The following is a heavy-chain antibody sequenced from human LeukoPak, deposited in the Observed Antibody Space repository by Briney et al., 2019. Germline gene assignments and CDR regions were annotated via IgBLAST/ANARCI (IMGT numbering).Heavy chain of an antibody. J-gene: IGHJ4*02. D-gene: IGHD4-11*01. CDR3: AKETTLTGAADN. Sequence: GGSLRLSCAASGFTFSNYWMSWVRQAPGTGLEWVANIKQDGSEKYFVDSVKGRFTISRDNAKNSLYLQMNSLRAEDTAIYYCAKETTLTGAADNWGQGTLVTVSS. CDR1: GFTFSNYW. CDR2: IKQDGSEK. V-gene: IGHV3-7*01.